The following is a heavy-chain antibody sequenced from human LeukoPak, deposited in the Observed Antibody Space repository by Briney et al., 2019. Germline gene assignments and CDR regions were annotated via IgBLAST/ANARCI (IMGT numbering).Heavy chain of an antibody. Sequence: SETLSLTCGVYGGSFRGYYWSWIRQPPGKGLEWIGEINHSGSTNYNASLKSRVTISLDASKKTFSLKLSSVTAADTAVYYCAKPRRLAAEGWFDPWGQGTLVTVSS. V-gene: IGHV4-34*01. J-gene: IGHJ5*02. CDR2: INHSGST. D-gene: IGHD6-13*01. CDR1: GGSFRGYY. CDR3: AKPRRLAAEGWFDP.